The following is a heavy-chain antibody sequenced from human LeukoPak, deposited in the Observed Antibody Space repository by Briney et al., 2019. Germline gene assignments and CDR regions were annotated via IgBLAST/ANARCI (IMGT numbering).Heavy chain of an antibody. Sequence: PGGSLRLSCAASGFTFSSYAMHWVRQAPGKGLEYVSAISSNGGSTYYANSVKGRFTISRDNSKNTLYLQMGSLRAEDMAVYYCARQATRIAAAGTSIDYWGQGTLVTVSS. CDR2: ISSNGGST. CDR3: ARQATRIAAAGTSIDY. D-gene: IGHD6-13*01. J-gene: IGHJ4*02. V-gene: IGHV3-64*01. CDR1: GFTFSSYA.